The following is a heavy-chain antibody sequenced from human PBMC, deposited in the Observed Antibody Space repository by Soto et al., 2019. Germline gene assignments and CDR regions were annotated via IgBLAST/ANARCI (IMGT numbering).Heavy chain of an antibody. V-gene: IGHV1-69*13. CDR3: ALTVFQSGNSFNSALDI. CDR1: GGTFSSYA. Sequence: ASVKVSCKASGGTFSSYAISWVRQAPGQGLEWMGGIIPIFGTANYAQKFQGRVTITADESTSTAYMELSSLRSEDTAVYYCALTVFQSGNSFNSALDICGQGTMAT. J-gene: IGHJ3*02. D-gene: IGHD1-26*01. CDR2: IIPIFGTA.